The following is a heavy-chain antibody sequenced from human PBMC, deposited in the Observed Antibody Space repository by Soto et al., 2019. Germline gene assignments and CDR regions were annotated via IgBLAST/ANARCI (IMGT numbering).Heavy chain of an antibody. Sequence: ASVKVSCKASGYTFTGYYMHWVRQAPGQGLEWMGWINPNSGGTNYAQKFQGRVTMTRDTSISTAYMELSRLRSDDTAVYYCATTSGYSYSNWFDTWGQGTLVTVSS. CDR1: GYTFTGYY. CDR2: INPNSGGT. D-gene: IGHD3-3*01. CDR3: ATTSGYSYSNWFDT. J-gene: IGHJ5*02. V-gene: IGHV1-2*02.